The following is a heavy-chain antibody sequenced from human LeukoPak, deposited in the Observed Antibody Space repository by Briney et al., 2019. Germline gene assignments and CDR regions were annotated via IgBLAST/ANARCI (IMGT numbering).Heavy chain of an antibody. CDR1: GFTFSSYTFSTYA. CDR3: AKGVEDSGIYYYYYMDV. V-gene: IGHV3-23*01. J-gene: IGHJ6*03. Sequence: GGSLRLSCAASGFTFSSYTFSTYAMSWVRQAPGKGLEWASAVSGSGVSTYYADSVKGRFTISRDNSKNTLYLQMNGPRAEDTAVYYCAKGVEDSGIYYYYYMDVWGKGTTVTVSS. CDR2: VSGSGVST. D-gene: IGHD2-15*01.